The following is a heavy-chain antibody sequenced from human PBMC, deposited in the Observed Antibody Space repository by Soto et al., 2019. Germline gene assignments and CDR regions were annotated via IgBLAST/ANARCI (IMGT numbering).Heavy chain of an antibody. Sequence: EVQLVESGGGLVQPGGSLRLSCAASGFTVSSSYMSWVRQAPGKGLEWVSLIYSGGNTYYADSVKGRFTISRDTSENTLYRQMNSLRAEDTAVYYCARVDDDSSGYPAAEYFQHWGQGTLRTFSS. J-gene: IGHJ1*01. V-gene: IGHV3-66*01. CDR2: IYSGGNT. D-gene: IGHD3-22*01. CDR1: GFTVSSSY. CDR3: ARVDDDSSGYPAAEYFQH.